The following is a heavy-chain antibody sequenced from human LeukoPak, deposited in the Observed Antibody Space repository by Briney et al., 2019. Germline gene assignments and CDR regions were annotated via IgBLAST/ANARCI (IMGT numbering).Heavy chain of an antibody. CDR3: AKDFVATMYYYYYYRDV. V-gene: IGHV3-30*02. CDR1: GFTFSSYG. J-gene: IGHJ6*03. D-gene: IGHD5-12*01. Sequence: PGGSLRLSCAASGFTFSSYGMHWVRQAPGKGLEWVAFIRYDGSNKYYADSVKGRFTISRDNSKNTLYLQMNSLRAEDTAVYYCAKDFVATMYYYYYYRDVWGKGTTVTVSS. CDR2: IRYDGSNK.